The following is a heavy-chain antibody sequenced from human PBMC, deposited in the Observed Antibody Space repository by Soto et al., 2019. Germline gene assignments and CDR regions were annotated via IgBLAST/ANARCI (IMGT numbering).Heavy chain of an antibody. CDR1: GDSVSSNSAA. CDR3: ARDEGPRYSSSWGVFDY. CDR2: TYYRSKWYN. Sequence: SQTLALACAISGDSVSSNSAAWNWIRQSPSRGLEWLGRTYYRSKWYNDYAVSVKSRITINPDTSKNQFSLQLNSVTPEDTAVYYCARDEGPRYSSSWGVFDYWGQGTLVTVSS. D-gene: IGHD6-13*01. V-gene: IGHV6-1*01. J-gene: IGHJ4*02.